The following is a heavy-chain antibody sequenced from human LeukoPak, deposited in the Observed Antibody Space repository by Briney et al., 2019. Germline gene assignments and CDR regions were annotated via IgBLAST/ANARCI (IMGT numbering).Heavy chain of an antibody. CDR2: ISYDGSNK. Sequence: GGSLRLSCAASGFTFSNYGMHWVRQAPGKGLDWVSFISYDGSNKYYADSVKGRFTISRDNSKNTLYLQMNSLRAEDTAVYYCAKDPRRYSRTGGYFEYWGQGILVTVSS. CDR3: AKDPRRYSRTGGYFEY. V-gene: IGHV3-30*18. CDR1: GFTFSNYG. D-gene: IGHD6-13*01. J-gene: IGHJ4*02.